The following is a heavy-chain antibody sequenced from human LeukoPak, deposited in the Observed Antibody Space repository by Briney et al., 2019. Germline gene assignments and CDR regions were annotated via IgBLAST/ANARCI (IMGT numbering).Heavy chain of an antibody. V-gene: IGHV3-33*01. CDR2: TWYDGSNK. CDR3: ATAVASSSGWYANY. J-gene: IGHJ4*02. D-gene: IGHD6-19*01. Sequence: PGRSLRLSCAASGFTFRSYGMHWVRQAPGKGLEWVAVTWYDGSNKYYADSVKGRFTVSRDNSKNTLYLQMNSLRAEDTAVYYCATAVASSSGWYANYWGQGTLVTVSS. CDR1: GFTFRSYG.